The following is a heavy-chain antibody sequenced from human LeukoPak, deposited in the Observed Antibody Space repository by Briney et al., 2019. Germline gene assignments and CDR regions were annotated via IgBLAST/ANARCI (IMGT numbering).Heavy chain of an antibody. J-gene: IGHJ3*02. D-gene: IGHD6-19*01. V-gene: IGHV1-18*01. CDR3: ARFGLGKHIEVAGIPFDI. CDR2: ISAYNGNT. Sequence: ASVKVSCKASGYSFTSNVISWVRQAPGQGLEWMGWISAYNGNTNYAQKLQGRVTMTADTSTSTAYMELRSLRSDDTAVYYCARFGLGKHIEVAGIPFDIWGQGTMVTVSS. CDR1: GYSFTSNV.